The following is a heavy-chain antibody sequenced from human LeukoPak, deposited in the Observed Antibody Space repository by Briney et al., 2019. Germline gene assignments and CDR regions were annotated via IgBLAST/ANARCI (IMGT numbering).Heavy chain of an antibody. CDR3: VKDLGYCSATSRTDAFDV. CDR1: GLTFSGYA. CDR2: ISDTTDRM. V-gene: IGHV3-23*01. J-gene: IGHJ3*01. D-gene: IGHD2-2*01. Sequence: GGSLRLSCAASGLTFSGYAMSWVRQAPGKGLECVSTISDTTDRMYYADSVKGRFTISRDNSKSTLYLQMNSLRAEDTAVYYCVKDLGYCSATSRTDAFDVWGQGTMVTVPS.